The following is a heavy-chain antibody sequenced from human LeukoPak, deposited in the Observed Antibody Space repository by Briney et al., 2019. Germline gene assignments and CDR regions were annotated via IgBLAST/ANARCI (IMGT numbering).Heavy chain of an antibody. CDR3: ARPSYYDYVWGSYRPLDAFDI. CDR2: IYPGDSDT. CDR1: GYSFTSYW. J-gene: IGHJ3*02. D-gene: IGHD3-16*02. Sequence: GESLKISCKGSGYSFTSYWIGWVRKMPGKGLEWLGIIYPGDSDTRYSPSFQGQVTISADKSISTAYLQWSSLKASDTAMYYCARPSYYDYVWGSYRPLDAFDIWGQGTMVTVSS. V-gene: IGHV5-51*01.